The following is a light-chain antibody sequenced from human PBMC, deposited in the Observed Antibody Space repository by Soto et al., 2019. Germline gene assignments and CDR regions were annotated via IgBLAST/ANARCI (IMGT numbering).Light chain of an antibody. J-gene: IGKJ2*03. CDR1: QSVSSTY. Sequence: DIVLTQSPGTLSLSPGDTATLSCRASQSVSSTYLGWYQQKPGQAPRLLIYGASSRATGIPDRFSGSGSGTDFTLTLSRLEPEDFAVYYCHQYSSARESFVQGTRLEIK. CDR2: GAS. CDR3: HQYSSARES. V-gene: IGKV3-20*01.